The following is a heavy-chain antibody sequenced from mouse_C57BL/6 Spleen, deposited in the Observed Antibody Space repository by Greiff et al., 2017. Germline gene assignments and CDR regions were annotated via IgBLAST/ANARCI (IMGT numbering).Heavy chain of an antibody. CDR2: IRRGSSTI. J-gene: IGHJ1*03. CDR1: GFTFSDYG. V-gene: IGHV5-17*01. D-gene: IGHD4-1*01. Sequence: EVKLMESGGGLVKPGGSLKLSCAASGFTFSDYGMHWVRQAPEKGLEWVAYIRRGSSTIYYADTVKGRFTITRDNATNTLFLQMTSLTSEDTAMYYCARRTAYWYFDVWGTGTTVTVSS. CDR3: ARRTAYWYFDV.